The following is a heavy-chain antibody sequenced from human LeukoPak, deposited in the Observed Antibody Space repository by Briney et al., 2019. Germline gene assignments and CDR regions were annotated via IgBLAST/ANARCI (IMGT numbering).Heavy chain of an antibody. D-gene: IGHD1-26*01. CDR3: ARDLSSTSNWELDY. Sequence: ASVKVFCKASGYTFTGYFMHWVRQAPGQGLEWMGRINPNSGGTNYAQNFQGRVTMTRDTSISTAYMDLSRLTSDDTAVYYCARDLSSTSNWELDYWGQGTLVTVSS. J-gene: IGHJ4*02. V-gene: IGHV1-2*06. CDR1: GYTFTGYF. CDR2: INPNSGGT.